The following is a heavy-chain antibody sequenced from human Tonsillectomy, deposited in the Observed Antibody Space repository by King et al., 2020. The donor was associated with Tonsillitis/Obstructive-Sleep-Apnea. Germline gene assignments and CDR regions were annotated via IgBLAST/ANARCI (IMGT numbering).Heavy chain of an antibody. CDR3: AKDSDPGSSCWYLDAFDI. Sequence: VQLVESGGGLVQPGRSLRLSCAASGFTFDDYAMHWVRQAPGKGLEWVSGISWNSGAVGYADSVKGRFTISRDNAKNSLYLQMNSLRAEDTAFYYCAKDSDPGSSCWYLDAFDIWGQGTMVTVSS. CDR2: ISWNSGAV. CDR1: GFTFDDYA. V-gene: IGHV3-9*01. J-gene: IGHJ3*02. D-gene: IGHD6-19*01.